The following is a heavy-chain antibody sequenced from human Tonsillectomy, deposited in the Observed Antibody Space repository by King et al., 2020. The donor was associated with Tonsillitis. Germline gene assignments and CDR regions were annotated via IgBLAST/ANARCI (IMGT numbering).Heavy chain of an antibody. V-gene: IGHV3-7*05. J-gene: IGHJ5*02. D-gene: IGHD6-13*01. CDR1: GFTFSRDW. CDR3: TGGSGYSSSWYGVTGWFDP. CDR2: RKQDGSEK. Sequence: VQLVESGGGLVQPGGSLRLSCAASGFTFSRDWMSWVRQAPGKGLEWGANRKQDGSEKYYVDSVKGRLTISRDNAKNSMYLQMNRLRAADTAVDFCTGGSGYSSSWYGVTGWFDPWGQGTLVTVSS.